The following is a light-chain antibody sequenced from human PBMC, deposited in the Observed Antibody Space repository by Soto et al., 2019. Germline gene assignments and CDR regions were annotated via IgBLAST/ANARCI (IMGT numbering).Light chain of an antibody. Sequence: QSALTQPDSVSGSPGQSITISCTGTSSDVGGYNYVSWYQQHPGKAPKLMIYEVSNRPSGVSNRFSGSKSGNTASLTISGLQAEDEADYYCSSYTSSSTSYVFGTGTKVTVL. CDR3: SSYTSSSTSYV. J-gene: IGLJ1*01. V-gene: IGLV2-14*01. CDR1: SSDVGGYNY. CDR2: EVS.